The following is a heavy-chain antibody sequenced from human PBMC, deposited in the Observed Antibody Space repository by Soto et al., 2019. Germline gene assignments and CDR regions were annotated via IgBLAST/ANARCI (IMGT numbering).Heavy chain of an antibody. Sequence: QVQVAQSGAEVKRPGASVKVSCWASGYPFTNFYIHWVRQAPGQGLEWMGIINPSGGSTAYAQKFLGRVTMTRDTSTSTVYMEVSSLRPEDTSVYYCARADYYGSSGYHLDYWGQGTLVTVSS. CDR2: INPSGGST. D-gene: IGHD3-22*01. V-gene: IGHV1-46*01. J-gene: IGHJ4*02. CDR1: GYPFTNFY. CDR3: ARADYYGSSGYHLDY.